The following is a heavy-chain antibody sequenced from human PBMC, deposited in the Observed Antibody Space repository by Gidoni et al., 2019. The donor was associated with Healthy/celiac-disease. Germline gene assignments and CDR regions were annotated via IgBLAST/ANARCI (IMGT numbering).Heavy chain of an antibody. J-gene: IGHJ4*02. CDR2: ISYDGSNK. Sequence: QVQLVESGGGVVQPGRSLRLSCAASGFPFSSYAMHWVRQAPGKGLEWVAVISYDGSNKYYADSVKGRFTISRDNSKNTLYLQMNSLRAEDTAVYYCARDPKIVGVTYFDYWGQGTLVTVSS. CDR1: GFPFSSYA. D-gene: IGHD1-26*01. V-gene: IGHV3-30-3*01. CDR3: ARDPKIVGVTYFDY.